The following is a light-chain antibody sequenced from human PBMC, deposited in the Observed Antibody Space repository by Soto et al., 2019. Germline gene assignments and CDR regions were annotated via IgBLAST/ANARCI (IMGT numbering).Light chain of an antibody. V-gene: IGLV1-40*01. CDR2: GNS. J-gene: IGLJ2*01. CDR1: SSNIGAGYD. Sequence: QSVLTQPPSVSGAPGQRVTISCTGSSSNIGAGYDVHWYQQLPGTAPKLLIYGNSNRPSGVPDRFSGSKSGTSASLAITGFQAEDEADYYSQSYDSSLSGVVFGGGTKLTVL. CDR3: QSYDSSLSGVV.